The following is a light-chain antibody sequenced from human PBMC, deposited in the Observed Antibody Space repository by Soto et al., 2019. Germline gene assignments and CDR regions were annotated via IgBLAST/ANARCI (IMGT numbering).Light chain of an antibody. CDR1: QSVSSNY. Sequence: EIVLTQSPGTLSLSPGERATLACRVNQSVSSNYLAWSQQKPGQAPRLLIYGASSRAAGIPDRFSGSGSGTEFTLTISRLEPEDFAVYYCHQYVISPWTFGQGTKVEIK. CDR3: HQYVISPWT. V-gene: IGKV3-20*01. J-gene: IGKJ1*01. CDR2: GAS.